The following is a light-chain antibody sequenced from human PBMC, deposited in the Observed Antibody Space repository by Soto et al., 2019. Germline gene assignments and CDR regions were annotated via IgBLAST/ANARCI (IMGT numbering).Light chain of an antibody. CDR2: EDT. V-gene: IGLV2-14*02. Sequence: QSVLTQPASVSGSHGQSITISCTGTSSDVGSYNLVSWYQHHPGKAPKLMIYEDTNRPSGVSNRFSGSKSGNTASLTISGLQAEDEADSYCSSYTTSGTQVFGGGTKVTVL. CDR1: SSDVGSYNL. CDR3: SSYTTSGTQV. J-gene: IGLJ3*02.